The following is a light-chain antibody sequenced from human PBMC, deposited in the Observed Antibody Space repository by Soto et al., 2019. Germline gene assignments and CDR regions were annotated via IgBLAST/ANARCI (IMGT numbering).Light chain of an antibody. V-gene: IGLV2-14*03. CDR3: SSYTSSRAYV. J-gene: IGLJ1*01. CDR1: SSDVGGYAY. CDR2: EVR. Sequence: QSALTQPASVSGSLGQSITISCTGTSSDVGGYAYVSWYQQHPGKAPKLMIYEVRNRPSGVSDRFSGSKSGNTASLTISGLQAEDEADYYCSSYTSSRAYVFGIGTKLTVL.